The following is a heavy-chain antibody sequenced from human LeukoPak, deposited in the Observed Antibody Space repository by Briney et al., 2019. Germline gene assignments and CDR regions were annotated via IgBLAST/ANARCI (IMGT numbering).Heavy chain of an antibody. CDR2: ISTSTRTI. V-gene: IGHV3-48*04. CDR3: ATEGSVNYYYDISGYYNH. CDR1: GFTFGTYS. D-gene: IGHD3-22*01. Sequence: GGSLRLSCAGSGFTFGTYSLNWVRQAPGKGLEWVSYISTSTRTIYYADSVKGRFTISSDDAKNSLYLQMSSLRAEDTAVYYCATEGSVNYYYDISGYYNHWGQGTLVTVSS. J-gene: IGHJ4*02.